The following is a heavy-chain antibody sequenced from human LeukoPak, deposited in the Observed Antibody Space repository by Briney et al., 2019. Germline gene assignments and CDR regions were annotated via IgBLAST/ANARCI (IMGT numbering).Heavy chain of an antibody. CDR1: GGSISSVSYY. CDR2: IYTRGST. CDR3: ARYDFWSGYTDY. J-gene: IGHJ4*02. V-gene: IGHV4-61*02. D-gene: IGHD3-3*01. Sequence: PSETLSLTCTVSGGSISSVSYYWSWIRQPAGKGLEWIGRIYTRGSTNYNPSLKSRVTISVDTSKDQFSLKLSSVTAADTAVYYGARYDFWSGYTDYWGQGTLVTVSS.